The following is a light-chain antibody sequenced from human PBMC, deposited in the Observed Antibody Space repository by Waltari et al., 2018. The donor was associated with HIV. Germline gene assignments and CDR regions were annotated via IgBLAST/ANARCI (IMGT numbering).Light chain of an antibody. CDR2: DDS. J-gene: IGLJ2*01. V-gene: IGLV3-21*04. Sequence: SYVLTQPPSVSVAPGKTASITCAGTNLQRNRVHWYLQKAGQAPVLVIFDDSDRRSGIPERFSGSKSGNTATLTISRVEAGDEADYYCHMWDTTRVLFGGGTKLTVL. CDR1: NLQRNR. CDR3: HMWDTTRVL.